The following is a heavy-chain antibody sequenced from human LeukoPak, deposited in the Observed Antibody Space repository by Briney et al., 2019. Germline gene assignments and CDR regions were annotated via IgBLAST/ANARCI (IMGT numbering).Heavy chain of an antibody. CDR1: GFTFSSYG. CDR3: ARGSYFDY. V-gene: IGHV3-30*03. J-gene: IGHJ4*02. CDR2: ISYDGSNK. Sequence: PGRSLRLSCAASGFTFSSYGMHWVRQAPGKGLEWVAVISYDGSNKYYADSVKGRSTISRDNSKNTLYLQMNSLRAEDTAVYYCARGSYFDYWGQGTLVTVSS.